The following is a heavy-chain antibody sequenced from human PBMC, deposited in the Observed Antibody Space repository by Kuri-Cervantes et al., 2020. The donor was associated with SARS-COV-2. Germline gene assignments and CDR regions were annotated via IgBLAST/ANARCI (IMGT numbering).Heavy chain of an antibody. V-gene: IGHV3-23*01. CDR3: AKNPGTSRSNYFDY. Sequence: GGSLRLSCTASGFTFGDYAMSWVRQAPGKGLEWVSAISGSGGSTYYADSVKGRFTMSRDNSENTLYLQMNSLRAEDTAVYYCAKNPGTSRSNYFDYWGQGALVTVSS. CDR1: GFTFGDYA. CDR2: ISGSGGST. J-gene: IGHJ4*02.